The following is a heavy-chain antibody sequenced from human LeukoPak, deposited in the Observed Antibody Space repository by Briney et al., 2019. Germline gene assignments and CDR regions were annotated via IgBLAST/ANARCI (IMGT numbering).Heavy chain of an antibody. J-gene: IGHJ5*02. CDR1: GLTFSSYA. Sequence: GGSLRLSCAASGLTFSSYAMSWVRQAPGKGLAWVSGISGSGGSTFYADSVKGRFAISRDNSKNTLYLQMNSLRAEDTAVYYCAKGGGHSNYDKWLDPWGQGNLVTVSS. V-gene: IGHV3-23*01. D-gene: IGHD4-11*01. CDR2: ISGSGGST. CDR3: AKGGGHSNYDKWLDP.